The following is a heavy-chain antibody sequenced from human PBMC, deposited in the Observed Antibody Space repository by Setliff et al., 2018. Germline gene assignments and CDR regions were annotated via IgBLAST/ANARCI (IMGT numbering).Heavy chain of an antibody. CDR3: ARDVYDFRTGLGGP. CDR1: GFTFGSLW. V-gene: IGHV3-7*01. J-gene: IGHJ5*02. CDR2: INEDGSAQ. D-gene: IGHD3-3*01. Sequence: PGGSLRLSCAASGFTFGSLWMAWVRQTPGKGLEWVANINEDGSAQFYVDSVLGRFTISRDNAHGSLYLQMNSLRVEDTAVYFCARDVYDFRTGLGGPWGQGTQVTVSS.